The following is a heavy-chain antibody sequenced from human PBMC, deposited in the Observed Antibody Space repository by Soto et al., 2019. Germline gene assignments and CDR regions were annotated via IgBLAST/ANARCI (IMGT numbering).Heavy chain of an antibody. Sequence: LSLTCTVSGGSVNSGSYYWSWIRQPPGKGLEWIGYIYYTGSTNYNPSLKSRVTVSVDTSKNQFSLNLTSLTAADTAVYFCARVPYYYGSGSYFFDSWGQGTLVTVSS. D-gene: IGHD3-10*01. V-gene: IGHV4-61*01. CDR3: ARVPYYYGSGSYFFDS. CDR2: IYYTGST. CDR1: GGSVNSGSYY. J-gene: IGHJ4*02.